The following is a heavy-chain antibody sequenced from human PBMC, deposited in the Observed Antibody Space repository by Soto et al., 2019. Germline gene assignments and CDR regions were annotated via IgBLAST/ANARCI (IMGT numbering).Heavy chain of an antibody. V-gene: IGHV3-11*06. J-gene: IGHJ5*02. CDR2: ISPGSRYP. Sequence: GGSLRLSCAGSGFTFGDSYMSWIRQAPGKGLEWLSYISPGSRYPAYADSVKGRFTISRDNAKRSLYLQMMSLTAEDTAIYYCVRGGGGGRFDPWGQGTRVTVSS. D-gene: IGHD2-15*01. CDR1: GFTFGDSY. CDR3: VRGGGGGRFDP.